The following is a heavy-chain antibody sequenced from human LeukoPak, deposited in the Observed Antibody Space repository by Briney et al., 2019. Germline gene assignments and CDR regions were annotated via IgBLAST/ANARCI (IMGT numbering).Heavy chain of an antibody. J-gene: IGHJ5*02. Sequence: TGGSLRLSCAASGFTFSNYWMNWVRQPPGKGLEWVANIKQDGSEKYYVDSVEGRFSISRDNAKNSLYLQMNSLRGDDTAVYYCATGLCTSSNCYGNWIDPWGRGTLVTVSS. V-gene: IGHV3-7*01. D-gene: IGHD2-2*01. CDR3: ATGLCTSSNCYGNWIDP. CDR1: GFTFSNYW. CDR2: IKQDGSEK.